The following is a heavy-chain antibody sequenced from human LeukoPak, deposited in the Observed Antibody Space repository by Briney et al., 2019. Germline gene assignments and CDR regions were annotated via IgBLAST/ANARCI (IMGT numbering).Heavy chain of an antibody. CDR1: VDSVPLYSDV. Sequence: SHSVSLTYAICVDSVPLYSDVWKWIRQSPSRGLEWLGRTYDRSKWYNDYAVSVKSRVTISPDTSKNQFSLQVNAVTPVDTAVYFCARDADWGFDAFDIWGQGTVVTVSS. V-gene: IGHV6-1*01. J-gene: IGHJ3*02. D-gene: IGHD7-27*01. CDR3: ARDADWGFDAFDI. CDR2: TYDRSKWYN.